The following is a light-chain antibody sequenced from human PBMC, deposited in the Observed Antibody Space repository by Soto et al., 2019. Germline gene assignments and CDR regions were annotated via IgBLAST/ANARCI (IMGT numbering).Light chain of an antibody. J-gene: IGKJ1*01. CDR2: KAS. CDR3: QHYNSYSEA. CDR1: QTISSW. Sequence: DIQMTHSPSTPAGAVGDRVTITCRASQTISSWLAWYQQKPGKAPKLLIYKASTLKSGVPSRFSGSGSGTEFTLTISSLQPDECATYYCQHYNSYSEAFGQGTKGDIK. V-gene: IGKV1-5*03.